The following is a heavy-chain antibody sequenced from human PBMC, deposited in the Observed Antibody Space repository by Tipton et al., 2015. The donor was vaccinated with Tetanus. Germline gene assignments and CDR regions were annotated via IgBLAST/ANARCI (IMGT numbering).Heavy chain of an antibody. J-gene: IGHJ2*01. V-gene: IGHV3-23*01. Sequence: GLVKPSETLSLTCSVSGGSITSGTYYWSWVRQPPGKGLEWVSSIRNRGDATYYADSVKGRFTISRDSSESTLYLQMNSLRPEDTAVYFCAKDYSSSSWTWSRRYFDLWGRGTLVAVSS. CDR2: IRNRGDAT. CDR3: AKDYSSSSWTWSRRYFDL. CDR1: GGSITSGTYY. D-gene: IGHD6-6*01.